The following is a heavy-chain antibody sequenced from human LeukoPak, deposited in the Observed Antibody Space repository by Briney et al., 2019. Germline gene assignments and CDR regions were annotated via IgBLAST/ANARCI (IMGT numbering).Heavy chain of an antibody. CDR2: IIPIFGTA. CDR1: GGTFSSYA. Sequence: SVKVSCKASGGTFSSYAISWVRQAPGQGLEWMGGIIPIFGTANYAQKFQGRVTITTDESTSTAYMELSSLRSEDTAVYYCARVADYDILTGYSHAFDIWGQGTMVTVSS. V-gene: IGHV1-69*05. CDR3: ARVADYDILTGYSHAFDI. J-gene: IGHJ3*02. D-gene: IGHD3-9*01.